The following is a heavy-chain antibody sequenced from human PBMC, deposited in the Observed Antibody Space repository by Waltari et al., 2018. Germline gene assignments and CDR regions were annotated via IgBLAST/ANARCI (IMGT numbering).Heavy chain of an antibody. CDR2: INAGNGNT. V-gene: IGHV1-3*01. Sequence: QVQLVQSRAEVKKPGASVKVSCTASGYTFTSYAMHWVRQAPGQRLEWMGWINAGNGNTKYSQKFQGRVTITRDTSASTAYMELSSLRSEDTAVYYCARDIERAVAGTGCDYWGQGTLVTVSS. CDR3: ARDIERAVAGTGCDY. CDR1: GYTFTSYA. D-gene: IGHD6-19*01. J-gene: IGHJ4*02.